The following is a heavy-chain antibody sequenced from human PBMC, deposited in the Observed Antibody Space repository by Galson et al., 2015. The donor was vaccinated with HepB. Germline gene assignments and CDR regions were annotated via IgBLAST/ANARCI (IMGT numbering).Heavy chain of an antibody. CDR3: ARESSWRLRRPVGWFDP. V-gene: IGHV1-46*01. Sequence: SVKVSCKASGYTFTSYYMHWVRQAPGQGLEWMGIINPSGGSTSYAQKFQGRVTMTRDTSTSTVYMELSSLRSEDTAVYYCARESSWRLRRPVGWFDPWGQGTLVTVSS. D-gene: IGHD2-21*01. CDR2: INPSGGST. J-gene: IGHJ5*02. CDR1: GYTFTSYY.